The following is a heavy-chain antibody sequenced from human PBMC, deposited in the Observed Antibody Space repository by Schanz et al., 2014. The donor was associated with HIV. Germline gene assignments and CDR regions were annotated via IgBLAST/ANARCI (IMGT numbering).Heavy chain of an antibody. J-gene: IGHJ3*02. Sequence: DVQILESGGGLVQPGGSRRLSCAASGLKFSASPMTWVRQAPGKGLEWVSTISAAGASTYYGASVKGRFTISRDNSQDTLFLQMDSLRAEDTAIYYCAKVLTSVNGGYNFWDGFDIWGQGTMVTVSS. D-gene: IGHD5-12*01. CDR2: ISAAGAST. V-gene: IGHV3-23*01. CDR3: AKVLTSVNGGYNFWDGFDI. CDR1: GLKFSASP.